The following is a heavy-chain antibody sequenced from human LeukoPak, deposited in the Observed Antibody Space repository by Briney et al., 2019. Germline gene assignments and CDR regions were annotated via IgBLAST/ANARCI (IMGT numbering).Heavy chain of an antibody. CDR2: ISSSGGTT. V-gene: IGHV3-23*01. CDR1: GFTFSSSV. CDR3: ARSERFDP. J-gene: IGHJ5*02. Sequence: GGSLRLSCAASGFTFSSSVMSWVRQAPGKGLEWVSVISSSGGTTYYADSVKGRFTTSRDNSKNMLYLQMNSLRAEDTAVYYCARSERFDPWGQGTLVTVSS.